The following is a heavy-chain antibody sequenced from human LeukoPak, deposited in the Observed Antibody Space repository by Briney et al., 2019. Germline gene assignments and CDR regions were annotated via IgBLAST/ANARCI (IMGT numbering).Heavy chain of an antibody. D-gene: IGHD2-2*01. Sequence: ASVKVSCKVSGYTLTELSMHWVRQAPGKGLEWMGGFDPEDGETIYAQKFQGRVTMTEDTSTDTAYMELSSLRSEDTAVYYCATGPPPKYQPPARWFDPWGQGTLVTVSS. J-gene: IGHJ5*02. CDR1: GYTLTELS. CDR2: FDPEDGET. CDR3: ATGPPPKYQPPARWFDP. V-gene: IGHV1-24*01.